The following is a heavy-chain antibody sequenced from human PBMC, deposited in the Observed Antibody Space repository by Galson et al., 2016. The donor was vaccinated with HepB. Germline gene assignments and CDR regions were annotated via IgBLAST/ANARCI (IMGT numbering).Heavy chain of an antibody. CDR3: ARGSDVTCRGGDCTLDY. V-gene: IGHV1-3*01. CDR1: GYTFSTYA. Sequence: SVKVSCKASGYTFSTYAIHWVRQAPRQSLEWMGWINGGNGNTKFSHKFQGRVSFTSDTSASTAYMELSSLRSEDTAVFYCARGSDVTCRGGDCTLDYWGQGTLVTVSS. D-gene: IGHD2-21*02. J-gene: IGHJ4*02. CDR2: INGGNGNT.